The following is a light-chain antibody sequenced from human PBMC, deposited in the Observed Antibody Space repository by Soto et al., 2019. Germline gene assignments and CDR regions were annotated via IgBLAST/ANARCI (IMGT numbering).Light chain of an antibody. CDR2: LGS. Sequence: DIVMTQSPLSLPVTPGEPASISCRSSQSLLHSNGYNYLDWYLQKPGQSPQLMIYLGSNRASGVAERVSGSCSGTGFTLKISRVEAEDVGVYLCMQALQSPCSFGQGTKLEIK. CDR1: QSLLHSNGYNY. CDR3: MQALQSPCS. V-gene: IGKV2-28*01. J-gene: IGKJ2*02.